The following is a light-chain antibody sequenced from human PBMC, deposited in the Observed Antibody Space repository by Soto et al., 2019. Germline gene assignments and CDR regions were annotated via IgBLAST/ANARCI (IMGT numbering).Light chain of an antibody. CDR3: QSYDSSLSGYD. CDR2: GNS. V-gene: IGLV1-40*01. Sequence: QSVLTQPPSVSGAPGQRVTISCTGSSSNIGAGYDVHWYQQLPGKAPKLLIYGNSNRPSGVPDRFSGSKSGTSASLAITGLQAEDKNDYYCQSYDSSLSGYDFGTGTKVTVL. CDR1: SSNIGAGYD. J-gene: IGLJ1*01.